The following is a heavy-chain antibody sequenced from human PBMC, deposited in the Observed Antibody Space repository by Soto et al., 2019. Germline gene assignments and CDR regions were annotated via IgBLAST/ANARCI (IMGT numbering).Heavy chain of an antibody. CDR1: GGSLRNSV. J-gene: IGHJ4*02. Sequence: QVQLVQSGAEVKKPGSSVKVSCTASGGSLRNSVISWVRQAPAQRLVWMGGVIPILGTANYAQKFQGRVTMTADEATSTAYMDLSSLSPDDTAVYYCARLGHPGHWGPGTLVIVSS. CDR2: VIPILGTA. V-gene: IGHV1-69*01. CDR3: ARLGHPGH.